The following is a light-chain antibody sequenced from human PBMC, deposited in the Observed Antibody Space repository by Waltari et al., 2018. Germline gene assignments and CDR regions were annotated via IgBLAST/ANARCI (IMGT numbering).Light chain of an antibody. CDR3: QQSYNDPLT. Sequence: DIQMTKSPSALSASVGDRVTINCRASQSTSDSLKWYQQKPGKAPKIRIYAASTLQRGVPLRFSGSGYGTDFTLTISRLQREDFAAYYCQQSYNDPLTFGGGTKMEIK. V-gene: IGKV1-39*01. J-gene: IGKJ4*01. CDR2: AAS. CDR1: QSTSDS.